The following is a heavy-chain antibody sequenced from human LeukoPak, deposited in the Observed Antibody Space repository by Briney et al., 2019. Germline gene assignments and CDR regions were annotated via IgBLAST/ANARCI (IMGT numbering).Heavy chain of an antibody. CDR1: GFTFSDYY. Sequence: GGSLRLSCEASGFTFSDYYMSWIRQAPGKGLEWVSYISSSGSTIYYADSVKGRFTISRDNAKNSLYLQMNSLRAEDTAVYYCAREYYYDSSGGPFDYWGQGTLVTVSS. V-gene: IGHV3-11*01. D-gene: IGHD3-22*01. CDR3: AREYYYDSSGGPFDY. CDR2: ISSSGSTI. J-gene: IGHJ4*02.